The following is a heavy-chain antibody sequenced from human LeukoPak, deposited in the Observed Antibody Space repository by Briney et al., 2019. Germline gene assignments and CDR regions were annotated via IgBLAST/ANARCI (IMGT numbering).Heavy chain of an antibody. CDR3: ARGGREPISWGVIIILDY. Sequence: PSETPSLTCTVSGGSISSGGYYWSWIRQHPGKGLEWIGYIYYSGSTYYNPSLKSRVTISVDTSKNQFSLKLSSVTAADTAVYYCARGGREPISWGVIIILDYWGQGTLVTVSS. CDR2: IYYSGST. CDR1: GGSISSGGYY. D-gene: IGHD3-10*01. J-gene: IGHJ4*02. V-gene: IGHV4-31*03.